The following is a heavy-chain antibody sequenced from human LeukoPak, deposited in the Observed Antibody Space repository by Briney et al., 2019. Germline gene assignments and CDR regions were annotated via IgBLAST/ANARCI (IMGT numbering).Heavy chain of an antibody. J-gene: IGHJ4*02. CDR1: GGSINNTNYY. Sequence: SETLSLTCTVSGGSINNTNYYWDWIRQPPGKGLEWIGTIYYSGSTNYNPSLKSRVTISVDTSKNQFSLKLSSVTAADTAVYYCARLEGGPPFDYYESRGYFGYWGQGTLVTASS. V-gene: IGHV4-39*01. D-gene: IGHD3-22*01. CDR2: IYYSGST. CDR3: ARLEGGPPFDYYESRGYFGY.